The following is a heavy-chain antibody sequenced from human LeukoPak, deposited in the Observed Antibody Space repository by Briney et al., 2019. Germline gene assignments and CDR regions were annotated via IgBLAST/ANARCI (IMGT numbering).Heavy chain of an antibody. D-gene: IGHD7-27*01. V-gene: IGHV4-61*01. CDR3: ARWGTY. J-gene: IGHJ4*02. Sequence: SETLSLTCTVSGGSVSSGTYFWTWVRQPPGKGLEWIGHIHYSVTTNYNPSLKSRVTMSLDTSKNQFSLKLTSVTAADTAIYFCARWGTYWGQGVLVTVSS. CDR1: GGSVSSGTYF. CDR2: IHYSVTT.